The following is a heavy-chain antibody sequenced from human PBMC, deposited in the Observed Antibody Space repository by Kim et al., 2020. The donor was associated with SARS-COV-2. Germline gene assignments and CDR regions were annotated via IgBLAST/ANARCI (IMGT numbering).Heavy chain of an antibody. V-gene: IGHV4-4*02. Sequence: SETLSLTCAVSGGSISSSNWWSWVRQPPGKGLEWIGEIYHSGSTNYNPSLKSRVTISVDKSKNQFSLKLSSVTAADTAVYYCARGSSYCSSTSCYVSNYYYGMDVWGQGTTVTVSS. J-gene: IGHJ6*01. CDR2: IYHSGST. CDR3: ARGSSYCSSTSCYVSNYYYGMDV. D-gene: IGHD2-2*01. CDR1: GGSISSSNW.